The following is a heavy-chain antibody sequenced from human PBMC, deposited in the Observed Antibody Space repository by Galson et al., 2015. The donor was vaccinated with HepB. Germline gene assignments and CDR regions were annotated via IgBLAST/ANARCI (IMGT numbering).Heavy chain of an antibody. Sequence: ALRLSCAASGFTFSDYYMSWIRQAQGKGLEWVSYISSSGSTIYYADSVKGRFTISRDNAKNSLYLQMNSLRAEDTAVYYCARDLYYDFRPAYGGYWGQGTLVTVSS. CDR3: ARDLYYDFRPAYGGY. V-gene: IGHV3-11*01. J-gene: IGHJ4*02. D-gene: IGHD3-3*01. CDR2: ISSSGSTI. CDR1: GFTFSDYY.